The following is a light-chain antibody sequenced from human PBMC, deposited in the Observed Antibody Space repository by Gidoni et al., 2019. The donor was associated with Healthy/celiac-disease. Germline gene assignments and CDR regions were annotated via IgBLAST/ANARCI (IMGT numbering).Light chain of an antibody. Sequence: DIVMTQSPRSLPVTPGEPASISCRSSQSLLHSNGYNYLVWYLQKPGQSPQLLIYLGSNRASGVPDRFSGSGSGTDFTLKISRVEAEDVGVYYCMQALQTPMYTFGQGTKLEIK. CDR3: MQALQTPMYT. V-gene: IGKV2-28*01. J-gene: IGKJ2*01. CDR2: LGS. CDR1: QSLLHSNGYNY.